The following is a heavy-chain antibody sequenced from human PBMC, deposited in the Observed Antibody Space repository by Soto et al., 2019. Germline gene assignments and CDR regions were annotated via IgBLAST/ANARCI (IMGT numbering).Heavy chain of an antibody. J-gene: IGHJ4*02. V-gene: IGHV5-51*01. CDR1: GYSFTSNW. CDR3: ARHQRDDASRKIDC. CDR2: INPADSDI. D-gene: IGHD3-16*01. Sequence: GESLQISCPGSGYSFTSNWIGWVRQMPGKGLEWMGIINPADSDIKYSPSFQGQVTISADKSIGTAYLQWSSLKASDTAMYYCARHQRDDASRKIDCWGQGTLVTVSS.